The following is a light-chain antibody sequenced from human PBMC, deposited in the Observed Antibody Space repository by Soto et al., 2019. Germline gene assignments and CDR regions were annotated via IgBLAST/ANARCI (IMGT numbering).Light chain of an antibody. Sequence: DIVLTQSPGTLSLSPGERATLSCRASQSISSNYLAWFQQKPGQSPRLLIYGASSRPTGIPDRLSGSGSGTDFTLTISSLEPEDFAVYYCQQRSNWITFGQGTRLEI. V-gene: IGKV3D-20*02. J-gene: IGKJ5*01. CDR3: QQRSNWIT. CDR1: QSISSNY. CDR2: GAS.